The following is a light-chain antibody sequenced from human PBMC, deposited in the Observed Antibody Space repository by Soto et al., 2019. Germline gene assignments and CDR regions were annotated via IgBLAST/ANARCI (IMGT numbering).Light chain of an antibody. CDR3: QQYGSSPST. V-gene: IGKV3-20*01. Sequence: EIVLTQSPGTLSLSPGESATLSCRASQSVGSSYLAWYRQKPGQAPRLLIYGASSRATGIPERFSGGGSGTDFTLTISRLEPEDFAVYYCQQYGSSPSTFGQGTKVEIK. J-gene: IGKJ1*01. CDR2: GAS. CDR1: QSVGSSY.